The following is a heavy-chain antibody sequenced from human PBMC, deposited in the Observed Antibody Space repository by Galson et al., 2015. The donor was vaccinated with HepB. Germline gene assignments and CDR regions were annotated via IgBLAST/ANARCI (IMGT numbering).Heavy chain of an antibody. CDR1: GGSISSGDYY. CDR2: IYYSGST. V-gene: IGHV4-30-4*01. J-gene: IGHJ4*02. D-gene: IGHD3-10*01. CDR3: ARDGYGSGSGCDY. Sequence: LSLTCTVSGGSISSGDYYWSWIRQPPGKGLEWIGYIYYSGSTYYNPSLKSRVTISVDTSKNQFSLKLSSVTAADTAVYYCARDGYGSGSGCDYWGQGTLVTVSS.